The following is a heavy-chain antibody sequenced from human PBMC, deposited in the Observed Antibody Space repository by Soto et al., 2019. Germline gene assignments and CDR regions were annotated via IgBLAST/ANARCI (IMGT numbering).Heavy chain of an antibody. D-gene: IGHD1-1*01. CDR2: IKPDESGK. CDR1: GFPFSDYW. V-gene: IGHV3-7*01. Sequence: GGSLRLSCAGTGFPFSDYWMTWVRQSPGKGLEWVASIKPDESGKYYVDSVKGRFAISRDNAKSSLYLQMNSLGAEDTAVYFFAKTVSGRSYPWGQGDLLTISS. J-gene: IGHJ4*02. CDR3: AKTVSGRSYP.